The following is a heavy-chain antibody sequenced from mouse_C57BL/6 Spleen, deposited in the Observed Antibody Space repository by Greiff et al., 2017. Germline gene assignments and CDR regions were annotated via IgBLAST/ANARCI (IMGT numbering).Heavy chain of an antibody. CDR2: IYIGNGYT. Sequence: EVQLQQSGAELVRPGSSVKMSCKTSGYTFTSYGINWVKQRPGQGLEWIGYIYIGNGYTAYNEKFKGKATLTSDTSSSTAYMQLSSLTSEDSAIYFCARYSRDYAMDYWGQGTSVTVSS. D-gene: IGHD5-1*01. CDR1: GYTFTSYG. CDR3: ARYSRDYAMDY. V-gene: IGHV1-58*01. J-gene: IGHJ4*01.